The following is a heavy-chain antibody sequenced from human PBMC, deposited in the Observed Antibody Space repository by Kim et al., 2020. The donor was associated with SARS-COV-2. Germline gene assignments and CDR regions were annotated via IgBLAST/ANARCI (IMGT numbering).Heavy chain of an antibody. D-gene: IGHD3-3*01. CDR1: GFTFSSYA. CDR2: LSGSGGSI. CDR3: AKGRNLEWLLSPFDY. Sequence: GGSLRLSCAASGFTFSSYAMSWVRQAPGEGLAWVSALSGSGGSIYYADSVKGRFTISRDNSKNTLHLQMDSRRAEDTAVYYCAKGRNLEWLLSPFDYWGQGTLVTVSS. J-gene: IGHJ4*02. V-gene: IGHV3-23*01.